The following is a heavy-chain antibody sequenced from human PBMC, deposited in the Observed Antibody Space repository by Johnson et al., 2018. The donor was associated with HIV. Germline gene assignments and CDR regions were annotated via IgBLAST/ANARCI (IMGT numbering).Heavy chain of an antibody. J-gene: IGHJ3*02. V-gene: IGHV3-13*01. Sequence: VQLVESGGGLVQPGGSLRLSCAASGFTFSSYDMHWVRQATGKGLEWVSSIGTAGDTYYPGSVKGRFTISRENAKNSLYLQRNSLRAGDTAVYYCAREDWVGAFDIWGQGTMVSVSS. CDR3: AREDWVGAFDI. CDR1: GFTFSSYD. CDR2: IGTAGDT. D-gene: IGHD3/OR15-3a*01.